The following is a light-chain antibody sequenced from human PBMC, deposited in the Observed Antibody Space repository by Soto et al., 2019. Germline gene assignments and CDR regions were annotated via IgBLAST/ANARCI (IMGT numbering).Light chain of an antibody. Sequence: EIVMTQSPATLSVSPGERATLSCRASQRVSRNLAWYQQKPGQAPRPLIYDASTRATGIPDRFSGSGSGTDFTLTISRLEPEDFAVYYCQQYGSSITFGQGTRLEIK. V-gene: IGKV3-20*01. CDR1: QRVSRN. J-gene: IGKJ5*01. CDR2: DAS. CDR3: QQYGSSIT.